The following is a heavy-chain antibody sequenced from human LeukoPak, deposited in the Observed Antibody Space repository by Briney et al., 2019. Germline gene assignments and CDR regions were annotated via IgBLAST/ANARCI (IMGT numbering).Heavy chain of an antibody. CDR1: GYTFTGYF. CDR3: ARGIVVVPAAMTYYYYYMDV. Sequence: ASVKVSCKASGYTFTGYFMHWVRQAPGQGLEWMGWINPNSGRTNYAQKFQGRVTMTRDTSISTAYMELSRLRSDDTAVYYCARGIVVVPAAMTYYYYYMDVWGKGTTVTVSS. J-gene: IGHJ6*03. CDR2: INPNSGRT. V-gene: IGHV1-2*02. D-gene: IGHD2-2*01.